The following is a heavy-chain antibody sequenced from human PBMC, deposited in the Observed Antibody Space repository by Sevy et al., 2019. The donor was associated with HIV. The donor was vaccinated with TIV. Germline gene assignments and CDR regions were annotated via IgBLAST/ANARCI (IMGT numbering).Heavy chain of an antibody. Sequence: GGSLRLSCAASGFTFSSYSMNWVRQAPGKGLEWVSYISSSSSTIYYADSVKGRFTISRDNAMNSLYLQMNSLRDEDTAVYYCARADYGDRPDAFDIWGQGTMVTVSS. CDR1: GFTFSSYS. CDR2: ISSSSSTI. D-gene: IGHD4-17*01. J-gene: IGHJ3*02. V-gene: IGHV3-48*02. CDR3: ARADYGDRPDAFDI.